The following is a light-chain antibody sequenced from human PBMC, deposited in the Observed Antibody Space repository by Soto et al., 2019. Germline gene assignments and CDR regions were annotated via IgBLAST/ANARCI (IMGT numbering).Light chain of an antibody. CDR3: SSYRTGGPFV. V-gene: IGLV2-14*01. J-gene: IGLJ1*01. CDR1: SSDVGGYNY. Sequence: QSALTQPASVSGSPGQSNAISCTGTSSDVGGYNYVSWYQQLPGKAPKLLISEVSNRPSGVSHRFSGSKSGNTASLTISGLQAEDEADYYCSSYRTGGPFVFGTGTKVTVL. CDR2: EVS.